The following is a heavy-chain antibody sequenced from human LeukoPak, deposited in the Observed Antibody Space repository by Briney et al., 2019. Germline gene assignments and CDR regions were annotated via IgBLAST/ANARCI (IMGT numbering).Heavy chain of an antibody. D-gene: IGHD3-16*01. CDR3: ATLGGHSLAAQNGY. CDR2: IDPKSGAT. J-gene: IGHJ4*02. V-gene: IGHV1-2*02. CDR1: GYTFADCF. Sequence: ASVKLSCKTSGYTFADCFMHWVRQAPGQGLEWMGWIDPKSGATSYAQKFQDRVTMTRDTSTTTAYMELTRLRSDDTTIYYCATLGGHSLAAQNGYWGQGTLVTVSS.